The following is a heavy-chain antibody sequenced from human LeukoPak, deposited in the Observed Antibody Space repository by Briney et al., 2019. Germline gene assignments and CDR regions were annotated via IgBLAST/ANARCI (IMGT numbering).Heavy chain of an antibody. V-gene: IGHV4-39*07. CDR3: ARGPGSGRRFDP. Sequence: PSETLSLTCTVSGGSISSSSYYWGWIRQPPGKGLEWIGSIYYSGSTYYNPSLKSRVTISVDTSKNQFSLKLSSVTAADTAVYYCARGPGSGRRFDPWGQGTLVTVSS. D-gene: IGHD1-26*01. CDR2: IYYSGST. CDR1: GGSISSSSYY. J-gene: IGHJ5*02.